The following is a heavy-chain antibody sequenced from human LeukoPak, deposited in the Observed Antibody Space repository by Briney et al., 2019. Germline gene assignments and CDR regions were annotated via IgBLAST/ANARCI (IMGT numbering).Heavy chain of an antibody. CDR3: ARDPSDY. CDR2: MNPNSGNT. Sequence: ASVKVSCKASGGTFSSYAISWVRQAPGQGLEWMGWMNPNSGNTGYAQKFQGRVTMTRNTSISTAYMELSSLRSDDTAVYYCARDPSDYWGQGTLVTVSS. J-gene: IGHJ4*02. V-gene: IGHV1-8*02. CDR1: GGTFSSYA.